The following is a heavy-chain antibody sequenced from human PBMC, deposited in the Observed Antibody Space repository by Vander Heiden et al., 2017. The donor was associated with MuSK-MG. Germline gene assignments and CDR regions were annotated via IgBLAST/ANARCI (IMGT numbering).Heavy chain of an antibody. J-gene: IGHJ4*02. Sequence: STNYNPSLKRRVTISVDKSKNQFSLKLSSVTAADTAVYYCARGIFHIYHYDSSGYYAYYFDYWGQGTLVTVSS. CDR2: ST. D-gene: IGHD3-22*01. CDR3: ARGIFHIYHYDSSGYYAYYFDY. V-gene: IGHV4-4*02.